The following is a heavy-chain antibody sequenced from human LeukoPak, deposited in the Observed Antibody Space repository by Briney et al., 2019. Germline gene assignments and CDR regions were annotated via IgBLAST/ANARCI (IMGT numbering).Heavy chain of an antibody. D-gene: IGHD3-22*01. J-gene: IGHJ4*02. CDR2: INPNSGGT. CDR3: ATGPPISYYDSSGYYSY. V-gene: IGHV1-2*06. CDR1: GYTFTGYY. Sequence: GASVKVSCKASGYTFTGYYMHWVRQAPGQGLEWMGRINPNSGGTNYAQKFQGRVTMTEDTSTDTAYMELSSLRSEDTAVYYCATGPPISYYDSSGYYSYWGQGTLVTVSS.